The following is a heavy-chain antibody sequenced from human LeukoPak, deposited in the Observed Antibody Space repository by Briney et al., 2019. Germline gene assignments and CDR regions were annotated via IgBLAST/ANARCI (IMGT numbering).Heavy chain of an antibody. CDR3: ARLPIRITIFGVVFISGMDV. CDR1: GFTFSDYY. V-gene: IGHV3-11*01. D-gene: IGHD3-3*01. CDR2: ISSSGSTI. Sequence: KPGGSLRPSCAASGFTFSDYYMSWIRQAPGKGLEWVSYISSSGSTIYYADSVKGRFTISRDNAKNSLCLQMNSLRAEDTAVYYCARLPIRITIFGVVFISGMDVWGQGTTVTVSS. J-gene: IGHJ6*02.